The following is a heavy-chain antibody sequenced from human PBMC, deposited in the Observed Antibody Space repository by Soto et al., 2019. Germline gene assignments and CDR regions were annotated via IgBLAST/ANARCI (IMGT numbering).Heavy chain of an antibody. CDR2: IYYSGST. V-gene: IGHV4-31*03. Sequence: SETLSLTCNVSGGSISSGGYYWSWIRQHPGKGLEWIGYIYYSGSTYYNPSLKSRVTISVDTSKNQFSLKLSSVTAADTAVYYCARGGVATNNWFDPWGQGTLVTVSS. CDR1: GGSISSGGYY. CDR3: ARGGVATNNWFDP. D-gene: IGHD5-12*01. J-gene: IGHJ5*02.